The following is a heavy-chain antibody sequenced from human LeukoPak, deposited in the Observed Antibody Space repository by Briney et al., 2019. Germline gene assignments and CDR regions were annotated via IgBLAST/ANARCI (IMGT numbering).Heavy chain of an antibody. J-gene: IGHJ5*02. CDR2: INHSGST. D-gene: IGHD6-13*01. Sequence: SETLSLTCAVYGGSFSGYYWSWIRQPPGKGLEWIGEINHSGSTNYNPSLKSRVTISVDTSKNQFSLKLSSVTAADTAVYYCARVRGRNRQQLVPRGTPRVPNWFDPWGQGTLVTVSS. CDR1: GGSFSGYY. V-gene: IGHV4-34*01. CDR3: ARVRGRNRQQLVPRGTPRVPNWFDP.